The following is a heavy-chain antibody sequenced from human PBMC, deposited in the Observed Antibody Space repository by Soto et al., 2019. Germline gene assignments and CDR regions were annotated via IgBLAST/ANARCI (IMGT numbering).Heavy chain of an antibody. CDR1: GGSISSYY. V-gene: IGHV4-59*01. J-gene: IGHJ4*02. D-gene: IGHD3-10*01. Sequence: SETLSLTCTVSGGSISSYYWSWIRQPPGKGLEWIGYIYYSGSTNYNPSLKSRVTISVDTSKNQFSLKLSSVTAADTAVYYCARAGSGGDYVGYWGQGTLVTVS. CDR2: IYYSGST. CDR3: ARAGSGGDYVGY.